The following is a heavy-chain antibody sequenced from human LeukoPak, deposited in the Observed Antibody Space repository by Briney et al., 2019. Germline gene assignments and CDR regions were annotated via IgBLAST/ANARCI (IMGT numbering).Heavy chain of an antibody. CDR3: AKDHLSLEYSSRWYGQYYFDY. D-gene: IGHD6-13*01. CDR1: GFTFSSYA. V-gene: IGHV3-23*01. J-gene: IGHJ4*02. CDR2: ISGSGGST. Sequence: PGGSLGLSCAASGFTFSSYAMSWVRQAQGKGLEWVSAISGSGGSTYYADSVKGRFTISRDNSKNTLYLQMNSLRAEDTAVYYCAKDHLSLEYSSRWYGQYYFDYWGQGTLVSVSS.